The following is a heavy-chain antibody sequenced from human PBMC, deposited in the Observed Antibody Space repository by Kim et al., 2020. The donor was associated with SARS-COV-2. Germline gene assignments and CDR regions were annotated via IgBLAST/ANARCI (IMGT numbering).Heavy chain of an antibody. Sequence: KSRVTISVDTSKNQFSLKLSSVTAADTAVYYCARVVLRYFDWLPDRGAFDIWGQGTMVTVSS. J-gene: IGHJ3*02. D-gene: IGHD3-9*01. CDR3: ARVVLRYFDWLPDRGAFDI. V-gene: IGHV4-59*01.